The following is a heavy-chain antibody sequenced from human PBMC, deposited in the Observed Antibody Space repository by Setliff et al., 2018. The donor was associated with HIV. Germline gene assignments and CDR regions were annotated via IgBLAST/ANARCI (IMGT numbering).Heavy chain of an antibody. CDR2: IIPIFDTG. D-gene: IGHD6-19*01. CDR1: GVTFSNYP. Sequence: SVKVSCKASGVTFSNYPITWVRQAPGQGLEWMGRIIPIFDTGDYAQKFKGRLTITADESTSTAYMELSSLRSEDTAVYYCARDHRFQSTPGTAVAPDGFDLWGQGTMVTVSS. J-gene: IGHJ3*01. V-gene: IGHV1-69*13. CDR3: ARDHRFQSTPGTAVAPDGFDL.